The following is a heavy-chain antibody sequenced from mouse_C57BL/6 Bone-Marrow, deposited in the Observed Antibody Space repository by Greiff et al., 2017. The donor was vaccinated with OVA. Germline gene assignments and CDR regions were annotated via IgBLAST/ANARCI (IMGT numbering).Heavy chain of an antibody. Sequence: GGGLVQPNGSLKLSCAASGFTFNTYAMHWVRQAPGQGLDWVARIRSKSSNYATYYADSVKDRFTISRDDSQSMLYLQMNNLKTEDTAMYYCVRDSNYGAMDYWGQGTSVTVSS. D-gene: IGHD2-5*01. J-gene: IGHJ4*01. CDR1: GFTFNTYA. V-gene: IGHV10-3*01. CDR2: IRSKSSNYAT. CDR3: VRDSNYGAMDY.